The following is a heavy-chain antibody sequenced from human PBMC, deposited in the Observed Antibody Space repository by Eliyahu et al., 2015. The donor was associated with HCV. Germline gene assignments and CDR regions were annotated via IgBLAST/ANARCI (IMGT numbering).Heavy chain of an antibody. CDR2: IDPSDSYI. Sequence: EVQLVQSGAEVKKPGESLRISCKGSEYSFTSYWISWVRQMPGKGLEWMGRIDPSDSYINYSPSFQGHVTISADKSISTAYLQWSSLKASDTALYYCARSECSSTRCYFWFDPWGQGTLVTVSS. CDR3: ARSECSSTRCYFWFDP. V-gene: IGHV5-10-1*03. D-gene: IGHD2-2*01. J-gene: IGHJ5*02. CDR1: EYSFTSYW.